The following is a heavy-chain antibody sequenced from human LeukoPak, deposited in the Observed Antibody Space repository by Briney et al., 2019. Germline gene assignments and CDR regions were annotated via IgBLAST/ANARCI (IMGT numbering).Heavy chain of an antibody. CDR3: ARDFYGSGSPTPGY. D-gene: IGHD3-10*01. V-gene: IGHV4-61*01. CDR2: IYYSGST. J-gene: IGHJ4*02. CDR1: GGSVSSGSYY. Sequence: SETLSLTCTVSGGSVSSGSYYWSWIRQPPGKGLEWIGYIYYSGSTNYNPSLKSRVTISVDTSKNQFSLKLSSVTAADTAVYYRARDFYGSGSPTPGYWGQGTLVTVSS.